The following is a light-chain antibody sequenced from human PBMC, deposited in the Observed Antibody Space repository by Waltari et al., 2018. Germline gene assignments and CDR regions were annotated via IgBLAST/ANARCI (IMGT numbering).Light chain of an antibody. CDR3: QAYNSSAVV. CDR1: KLGDKY. Sequence: TCPGDKLGDKYASWYQQKPGQSPVLVIFQDKKRPSGIPERFSGSNSGNTATLTISGTQTVDEADYYCQAYNSSAVVFGGGTKLTVL. J-gene: IGLJ2*01. V-gene: IGLV3-1*01. CDR2: QDK.